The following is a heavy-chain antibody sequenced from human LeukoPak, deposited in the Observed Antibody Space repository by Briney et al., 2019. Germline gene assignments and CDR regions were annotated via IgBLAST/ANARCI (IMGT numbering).Heavy chain of an antibody. CDR3: AKAGSWYANSYMDV. J-gene: IGHJ6*03. V-gene: IGHV3-30*02. CDR2: IRYDGSNK. CDR1: GFTFSSYG. D-gene: IGHD6-13*01. Sequence: GGSLRLSCAASGFTFSSYGMHWVRQAPGKGLEWVAFIRYDGSNKYYADSVKGRFTISRDNSKNTLYLQMNSLRAEDTAVYYCAKAGSWYANSYMDVWGKGTTVTVSS.